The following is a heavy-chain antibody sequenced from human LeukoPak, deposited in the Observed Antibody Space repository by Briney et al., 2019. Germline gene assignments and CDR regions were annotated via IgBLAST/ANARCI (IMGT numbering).Heavy chain of an antibody. CDR2: ISSSSSYI. V-gene: IGHV3-21*01. J-gene: IGHJ6*02. D-gene: IGHD5/OR15-5a*01. CDR3: ARVMSVAYYYGMDV. Sequence: GGSLRLSCAASGFTFSSYSMNWVRQAPGKGLEWVSSISSSSSYIYYADSVKGRFTISRDNAKNSLYLQMNSLRAEDTAVYYCARVMSVAYYYGMDVWGQGTTVTVSS. CDR1: GFTFSSYS.